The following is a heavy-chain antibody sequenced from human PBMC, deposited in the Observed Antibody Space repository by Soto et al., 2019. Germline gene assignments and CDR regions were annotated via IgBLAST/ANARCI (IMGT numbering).Heavy chain of an antibody. Sequence: QVQLVQSGAEVKQPGASVKVSCKASGYTFTSYGISWVRQAPGQGLEWMGWISAYNGNTNYAQKLQGRVTMTTDTSTSTAYMELRSLRSDDTAVYYCAICYDSSGYYFGWYYYGMDVWGQGTTVTVSS. J-gene: IGHJ6*02. D-gene: IGHD3-22*01. CDR1: GYTFTSYG. CDR3: AICYDSSGYYFGWYYYGMDV. V-gene: IGHV1-18*01. CDR2: ISAYNGNT.